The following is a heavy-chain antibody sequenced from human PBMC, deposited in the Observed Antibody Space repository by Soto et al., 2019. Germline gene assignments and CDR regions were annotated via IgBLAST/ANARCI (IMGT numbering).Heavy chain of an antibody. D-gene: IGHD3-10*01. Sequence: ASVKVSCKASGCTFTSYSMHWVRQAPGQRLEWMGWINSGNGYSKYSQKFQGRVTITRDTSASTAYMELSSLRSEDTAVYYCARDRYYGSGSYNYFDYWGQGTLVTVSS. CDR1: GCTFTSYS. CDR3: ARDRYYGSGSYNYFDY. CDR2: INSGNGYS. V-gene: IGHV1-3*01. J-gene: IGHJ4*02.